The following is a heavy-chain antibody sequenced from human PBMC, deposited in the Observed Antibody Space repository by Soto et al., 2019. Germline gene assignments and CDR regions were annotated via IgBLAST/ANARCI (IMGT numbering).Heavy chain of an antibody. CDR2: IIPILGIA. D-gene: IGHD3-3*01. J-gene: IGHJ6*03. CDR3: ARESFGVVPPYYYYMDV. V-gene: IGHV1-69*04. CDR1: GGTFSSYT. Sequence: SVKVSCKASGGTFSSYTISWVRQAPGQGLEWMGRIIPILGIANYAQKFQGRVTITADKSTSTAYMELSSLRSEDTAVYYCARESFGVVPPYYYYMDVWGKGTTVTVSS.